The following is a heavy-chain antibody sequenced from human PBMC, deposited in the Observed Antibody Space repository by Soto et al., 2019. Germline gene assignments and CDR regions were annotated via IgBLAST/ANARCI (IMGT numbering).Heavy chain of an antibody. D-gene: IGHD1-26*01. Sequence: ASLRLCCAASGFAFNDAWMSWVRQGPGKGLEWVGRIKGESDGGATQYAGPTKGRFTISRDDSKSTIYLQMNSLKMDDTAVYFCTTGSRYWGRGTQVTVSS. J-gene: IGHJ4*02. CDR3: TTGSRY. CDR2: IKGESDGGAT. V-gene: IGHV3-15*06. CDR1: GFAFNDAW.